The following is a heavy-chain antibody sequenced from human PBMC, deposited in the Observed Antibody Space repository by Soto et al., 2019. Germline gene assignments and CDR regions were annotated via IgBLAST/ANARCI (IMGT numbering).Heavy chain of an antibody. CDR3: AKDGGYSSSWGLASMDV. J-gene: IGHJ6*02. D-gene: IGHD6-13*01. CDR2: ISGSGGST. CDR1: AFTFSSYA. V-gene: IGHV3-23*04. Sequence: EVQLVESGGGLVKPGGSLRLSCAASAFTFSSYAMSWVRQAPGKGLEWVSAISGSGGSTYYADSVKGRFTISRDNSKNTLYLQMNSLRAEDTAVYYCAKDGGYSSSWGLASMDVWGQGTTVTVSS.